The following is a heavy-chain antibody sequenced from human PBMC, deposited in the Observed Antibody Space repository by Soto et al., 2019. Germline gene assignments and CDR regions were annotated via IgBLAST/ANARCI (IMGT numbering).Heavy chain of an antibody. CDR2: INHSGST. CDR3: ARKEAARGTNFDY. V-gene: IGHV4-34*01. D-gene: IGHD6-6*01. CDR1: GGSFSGYY. J-gene: IGHJ4*02. Sequence: SETLSLTCAVYGGSFSGYYWSWIRQPPGKGLEWIGEINHSGSTNYNPSLKSRVTISVDTSKNQFSLKLSSVTAADTAVYYCARKEAARGTNFDYWGQGTLVTVSS.